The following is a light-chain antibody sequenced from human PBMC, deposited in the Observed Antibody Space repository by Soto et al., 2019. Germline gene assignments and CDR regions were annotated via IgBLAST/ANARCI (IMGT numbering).Light chain of an antibody. J-gene: IGKJ4*01. CDR3: QQRNSWPPPT. CDR2: DSS. Sequence: IALTQSPATLSLSPGERATLSCRASQTISNSLAWYQEKPGQAPRLLIYDSSNRATGIPPRFSGSGSGTDFTLTSSSLEPEDFAVYYCQQRNSWPPPTFGGGTSVEI. V-gene: IGKV3-11*01. CDR1: QTISNS.